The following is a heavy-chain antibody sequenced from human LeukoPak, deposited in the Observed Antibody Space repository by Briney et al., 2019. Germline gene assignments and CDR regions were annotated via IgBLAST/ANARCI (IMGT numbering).Heavy chain of an antibody. J-gene: IGHJ3*02. Sequence: GGSLRLSCAASGFTFISYGMHWVRQAPGKGLEWVTFIRYDGSNKYYAYSVKGRFIISRDNSKNTLYLQMNSLRAEDTAVYYCAKVLLWFGEPPQAFDIWGQGTMVTVSS. CDR1: GFTFISYG. D-gene: IGHD3-10*01. V-gene: IGHV3-30*02. CDR2: IRYDGSNK. CDR3: AKVLLWFGEPPQAFDI.